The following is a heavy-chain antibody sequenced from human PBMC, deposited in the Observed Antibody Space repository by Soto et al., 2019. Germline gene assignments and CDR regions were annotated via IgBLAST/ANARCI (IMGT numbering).Heavy chain of an antibody. Sequence: SETLSLTCTVSGGSISSYYWSWIRQPPGKGLEWIGYIYYSGSTNYNPSLKSRVTISVDTSKNQFSLKLSSVTAADTAVYYCARGYYYDSSEFDYWGQGTLVTVS. V-gene: IGHV4-59*01. D-gene: IGHD3-22*01. CDR1: GGSISSYY. CDR3: ARGYYYDSSEFDY. J-gene: IGHJ4*02. CDR2: IYYSGST.